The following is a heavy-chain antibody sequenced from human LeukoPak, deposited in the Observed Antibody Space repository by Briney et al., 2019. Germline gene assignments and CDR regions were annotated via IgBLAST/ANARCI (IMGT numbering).Heavy chain of an antibody. CDR1: GXPFSGYY. Sequence: KTTATLSLTCAATGXPFSGYYWSWIRQPPGKGLEWIGEINHSVSTNYNPSLKSRVSISLDTSKNQFSLKLSSVTAADTAVYYCARDMDVWGQGTTVTVSS. J-gene: IGHJ6*02. CDR2: INHSVST. V-gene: IGHV4-34*01. CDR3: ARDMDV.